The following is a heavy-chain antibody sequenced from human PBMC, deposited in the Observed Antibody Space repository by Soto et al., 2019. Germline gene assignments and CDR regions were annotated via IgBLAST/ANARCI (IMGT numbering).Heavy chain of an antibody. Sequence: GGSLRLSCAASGFTFSSYAMHWVRQAPGKGLEWVAVISYDGSNKYYADSVKGRFTISRDNSKNTLYLQMNSLRAEDTAVYYCARDQLSSSVIGYFDYWGQGTLVTVSS. CDR3: ARDQLSSSVIGYFDY. V-gene: IGHV3-30-3*01. J-gene: IGHJ4*02. CDR1: GFTFSSYA. D-gene: IGHD6-6*01. CDR2: ISYDGSNK.